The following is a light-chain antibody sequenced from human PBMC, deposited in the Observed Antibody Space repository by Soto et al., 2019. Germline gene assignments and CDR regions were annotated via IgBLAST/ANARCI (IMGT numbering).Light chain of an antibody. J-gene: IGKJ1*01. CDR1: QSLRFN. CDR2: AAS. Sequence: EIVITQSPATLHVSPGERATLSCRASQSLRFNLAWYQQKPGQAPRLLIYAASARETGIPARFSGSGAGTEFTRTISSLQSEDFAVSYCQQYYRWPQTFGQGTKVDIK. V-gene: IGKV3-15*01. CDR3: QQYYRWPQT.